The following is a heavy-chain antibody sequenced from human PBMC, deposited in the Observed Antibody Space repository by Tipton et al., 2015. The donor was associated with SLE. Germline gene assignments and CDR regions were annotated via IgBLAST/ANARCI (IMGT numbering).Heavy chain of an antibody. CDR3: ARDTLGGLDY. J-gene: IGHJ4*02. V-gene: IGHV4-34*12. Sequence: TLSLTCAVYGWSLNDYYWTWIRQPPGKGLQWIGEIFHTGSTEYNPSLKSRLTISVDTSKNQFSLKMSSVTAADTAVYYCARDTLGGLDYWGQGTLVTVSS. CDR2: IFHTGST. D-gene: IGHD7-27*01. CDR1: GWSLNDYY.